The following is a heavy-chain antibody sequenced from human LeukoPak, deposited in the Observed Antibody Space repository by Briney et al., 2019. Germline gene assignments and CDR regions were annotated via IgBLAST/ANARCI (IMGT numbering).Heavy chain of an antibody. D-gene: IGHD3-10*01. CDR2: IYSSEST. Sequence: KSSETLSLTCTVSGGSISGYYWTWIRQPAGKGLEWIGRIYSSESTNYNPSLKSRVSMSLDTSKNQFSLKLSSVTAADTAIYYCARERGSLRGDAFDIWGQGTVVTVSS. J-gene: IGHJ3*02. CDR3: ARERGSLRGDAFDI. V-gene: IGHV4-4*07. CDR1: GGSISGYY.